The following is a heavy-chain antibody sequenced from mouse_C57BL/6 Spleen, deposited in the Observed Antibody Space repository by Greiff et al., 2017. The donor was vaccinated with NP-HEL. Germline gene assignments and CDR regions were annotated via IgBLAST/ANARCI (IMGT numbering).Heavy chain of an antibody. V-gene: IGHV1-52*01. D-gene: IGHD1-1*01. CDR3: ARWSTVVEEYYFDY. J-gene: IGHJ2*01. Sequence: QVQLQQPGAELVRPGSSVKLSCKASGYTFTSYWMHWVKQRPIQGLEWIGNIDPSDSETHYNQKFKDKATLTVDKSSSTAYMQLSSLTSEDSAVYYCARWSTVVEEYYFDYWGQGTTLTVSS. CDR1: GYTFTSYW. CDR2: IDPSDSET.